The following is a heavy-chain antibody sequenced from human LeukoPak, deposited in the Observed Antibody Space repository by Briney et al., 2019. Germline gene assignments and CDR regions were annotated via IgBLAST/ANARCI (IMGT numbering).Heavy chain of an antibody. J-gene: IGHJ5*02. CDR2: IYYSGSP. D-gene: IGHD3-10*01. CDR1: GFTFSSYA. Sequence: GSLRLSCAASGFTFSSYAMSWVRQPPGKGLEWIGSIYYSGSPYYNPSLKSRVTISVDTSKKQFSLKLSSVTAADTAVYYCARHVGFITMVRGVINNNWFDPWGQGTLVTVSS. CDR3: ARHVGFITMVRGVINNNWFDP. V-gene: IGHV4-39*01.